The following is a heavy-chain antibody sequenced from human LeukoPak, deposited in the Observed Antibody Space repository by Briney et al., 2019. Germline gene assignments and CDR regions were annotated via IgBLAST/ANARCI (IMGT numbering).Heavy chain of an antibody. CDR2: IIPIFGTA. V-gene: IGHV1-69*06. D-gene: IGHD6-13*01. Sequence: ASVKVSCKASGGTFSSYAISWVRQAPGQGLEWMGGIIPIFGTANYAQKFQGRATITADKSTSTAYMELSSLRSEDTAVYYCARMYSSSWYDPFDYWGQGTLVTVSS. CDR1: GGTFSSYA. J-gene: IGHJ4*02. CDR3: ARMYSSSWYDPFDY.